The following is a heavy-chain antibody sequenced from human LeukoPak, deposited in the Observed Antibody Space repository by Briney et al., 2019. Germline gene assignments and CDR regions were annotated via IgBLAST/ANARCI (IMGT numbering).Heavy chain of an antibody. J-gene: IGHJ3*02. Sequence: ASVKVSCKASGYTFTRYGIGWVRQAPGQGLEWMGLICAYNGNTNDAQKLQGRVTMTTDTSTSTAYMELSSLRSDDTAVYYCARFLTYYYDSSGRSVAFDIWGQGTMVTVSS. CDR2: ICAYNGNT. D-gene: IGHD3-22*01. V-gene: IGHV1-18*01. CDR3: ARFLTYYYDSSGRSVAFDI. CDR1: GYTFTRYG.